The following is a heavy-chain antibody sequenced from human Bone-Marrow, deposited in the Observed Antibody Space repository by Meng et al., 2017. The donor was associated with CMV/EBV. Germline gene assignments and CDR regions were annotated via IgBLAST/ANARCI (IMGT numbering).Heavy chain of an antibody. V-gene: IGHV3-21*04. CDR2: ISGSGQDT. CDR3: ARVAGLYCSGGSCYFFWYFDL. Sequence: GESLKISCAASGFTFMPYNMNWVRQAPGKGLEWVSSISGSGQDTYYADSLRGRFTVSRDNSKNTLYLQMNSLRAEDTAVYYCARVAGLYCSGGSCYFFWYFDLWGRGTLVTVSS. J-gene: IGHJ2*01. CDR1: GFTFMPYN. D-gene: IGHD2-15*01.